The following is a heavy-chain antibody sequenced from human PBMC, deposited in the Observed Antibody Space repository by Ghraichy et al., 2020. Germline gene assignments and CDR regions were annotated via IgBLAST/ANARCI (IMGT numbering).Heavy chain of an antibody. J-gene: IGHJ4*02. CDR3: ASFELRDGYNRFSPLANY. CDR1: GGSISSSSYY. D-gene: IGHD5-24*01. V-gene: IGHV4-39*01. CDR2: IYYSGST. Sequence: SETLSLTCTVSGGSISSSSYYWGWIRQPPGKGLEWIGSIYYSGSTYYNPSLKSRVTISVDTSKNQFSLKLSSVTAADTAVYYCASFELRDGYNRFSPLANYWGQGTLVTVSS.